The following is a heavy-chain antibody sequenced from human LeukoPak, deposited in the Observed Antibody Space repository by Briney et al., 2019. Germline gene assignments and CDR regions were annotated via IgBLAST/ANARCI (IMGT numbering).Heavy chain of an antibody. CDR3: ARGGYYSAWAEDY. CDR2: INEDGSEK. V-gene: IGHV3-7*01. D-gene: IGHD3-22*01. Sequence: GGSLRLSCVASGFTFSNYWMGWVRQAPGRGLEWVANINEDGSEKYYVDSVKGRFTISRDNGKNSLYLQINSLRAEDTAVFYCARGGYYSAWAEDYWGQGTLVTVSS. CDR1: GFTFSNYW. J-gene: IGHJ4*02.